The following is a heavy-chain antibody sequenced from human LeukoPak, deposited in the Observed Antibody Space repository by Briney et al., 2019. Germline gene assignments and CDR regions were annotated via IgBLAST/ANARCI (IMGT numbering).Heavy chain of an antibody. CDR2: IIPIFGTA. J-gene: IGHJ6*02. V-gene: IGHV1-69*13. D-gene: IGHD1-1*01. CDR1: GGTFSSYA. CDR3: ARVLERRLDYYYGMDV. Sequence: GASVKVSCKASGGTFSSYAISWLRQAPGQGLEWMGGIIPIFGTANYAQKFQGRVTITADESTSTAYMELSSLRSEDTAVYYCARVLERRLDYYYGMDVWGQGTTVTVSS.